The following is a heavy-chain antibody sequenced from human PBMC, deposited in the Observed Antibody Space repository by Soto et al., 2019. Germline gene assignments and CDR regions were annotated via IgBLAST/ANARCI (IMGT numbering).Heavy chain of an antibody. Sequence: QVQLQESGPGLVKPSETLSLTCTVSGGSVSSGSYYWSWIRQPPGKGLEWIAFIYYSGSTNYNPSLKSRVTISVDTSKNQFSLKLASVTAADTAVYYCARGYDMLNSWGQGTLVTVSS. CDR1: GGSVSSGSYY. J-gene: IGHJ4*02. CDR3: ARGYDMLNS. V-gene: IGHV4-61*01. D-gene: IGHD3-9*01. CDR2: IYYSGST.